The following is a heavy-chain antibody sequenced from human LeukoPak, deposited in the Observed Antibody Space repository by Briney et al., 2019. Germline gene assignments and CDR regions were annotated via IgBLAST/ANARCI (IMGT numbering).Heavy chain of an antibody. V-gene: IGHV1-2*02. CDR3: ARDPRGSSSWNYYYYMDV. CDR1: GYTFTGYY. J-gene: IGHJ6*03. Sequence: ASVKVSCKASGYTFTGYYMHWVRQAPGQGLEWMGWINPNSGGTNYAQKFQGRVTMTRDTSISTAYMELSRLRSDDTAVYYCARDPRGSSSWNYYYYMDVWGIGTTVTVSS. CDR2: INPNSGGT. D-gene: IGHD6-13*01.